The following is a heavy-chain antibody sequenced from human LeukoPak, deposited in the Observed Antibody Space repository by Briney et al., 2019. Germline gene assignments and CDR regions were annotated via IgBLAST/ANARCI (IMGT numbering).Heavy chain of an antibody. D-gene: IGHD6-19*01. V-gene: IGHV3-48*03. J-gene: IGHJ4*02. CDR1: GFTFSSYE. CDR3: ARMYSSGWYWGYYFDY. Sequence: GGSLRLSCAASGFTFSSYEMNWVRQAPGKGLEWVSYISSSGSTIYYADSVKGRFTISRDNAKNSLYLQMNSLRAEDTAVYYCARMYSSGWYWGYYFDYWGQGTLVTASS. CDR2: ISSSGSTI.